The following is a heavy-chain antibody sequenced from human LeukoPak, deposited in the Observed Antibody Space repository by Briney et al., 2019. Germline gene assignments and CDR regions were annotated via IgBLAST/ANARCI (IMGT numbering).Heavy chain of an antibody. Sequence: PGGSLRLSCVASGFIFRNYAMNWVRQAPGKGLEWVSAISGSGGITYYADSVKGRFTISRDNSKNTLYLQMNSLRAEDTAVYYCERQAGIAVAAYDYWGQGTLVTVSS. J-gene: IGHJ4*02. CDR2: ISGSGGIT. V-gene: IGHV3-23*01. CDR3: ERQAGIAVAAYDY. CDR1: GFIFRNYA. D-gene: IGHD6-19*01.